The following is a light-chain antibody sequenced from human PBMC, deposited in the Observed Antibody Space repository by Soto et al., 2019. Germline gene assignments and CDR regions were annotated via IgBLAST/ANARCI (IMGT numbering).Light chain of an antibody. Sequence: ENVLTQSPATLSLSPGERATLSCRASQSVSNSLAWYQQKPGQAPSLLIYDASNRATGIPVRFSGSESGTDFTLTISSLDPEDLAVYYCQQRSNGPPGGFTFGPGTRVDIK. V-gene: IGKV3-11*01. J-gene: IGKJ3*01. CDR3: QQRSNGPPGGFT. CDR2: DAS. CDR1: QSVSNS.